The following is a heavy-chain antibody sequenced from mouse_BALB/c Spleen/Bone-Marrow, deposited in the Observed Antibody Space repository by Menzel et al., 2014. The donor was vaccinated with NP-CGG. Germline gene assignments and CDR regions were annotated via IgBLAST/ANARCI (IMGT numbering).Heavy chain of an antibody. CDR1: GFTFTDYY. CDR3: ARDRNYDINWYFDV. Sequence: EVQGVESGGGLVQPGGSLRLSCATSGFTFTDYYMSWVRQPPGKALEWLVFIRNKANGYTTEYSASVKGRFTISRDNSQSILYLQMNILRTEDSATYYCARDRNYDINWYFDVWGAGTTVTVSS. CDR2: IRNKANGYTT. D-gene: IGHD1-1*01. V-gene: IGHV7-3*02. J-gene: IGHJ1*01.